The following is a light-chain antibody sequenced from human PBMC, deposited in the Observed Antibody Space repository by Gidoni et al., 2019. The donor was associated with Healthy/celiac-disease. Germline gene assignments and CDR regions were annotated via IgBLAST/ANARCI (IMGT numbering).Light chain of an antibody. CDR2: DAS. Sequence: DIQMTQSPSPLSASVGDRVTITRQASQDISNYLNWYQQKPGKTPKLLIYDASNLETGVPSRFIGSGSGADFTFTISSLQPEDIATYYCQQYDNLPLTFGGGTKVEIK. J-gene: IGKJ4*01. CDR3: QQYDNLPLT. V-gene: IGKV1-33*01. CDR1: QDISNY.